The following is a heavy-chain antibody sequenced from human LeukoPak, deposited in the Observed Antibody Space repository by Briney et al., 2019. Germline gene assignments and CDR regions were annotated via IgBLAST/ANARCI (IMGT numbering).Heavy chain of an antibody. V-gene: IGHV4-39*07. CDR3: TRGSIAYYYMDV. Sequence: PSETLSLTCTVSGGSLSSDSYYWGWIRQSPGRGLEWITSNSCTGSAYCTHYNPSLKSRVTISVHTSKNQFSLKLSSVTAADTAVYYCTRGSIAYYYMDVWGKGTTVTISS. CDR1: GGSLSSDSYY. D-gene: IGHD3-22*01. J-gene: IGHJ6*03. CDR2: NSCTGSAY.